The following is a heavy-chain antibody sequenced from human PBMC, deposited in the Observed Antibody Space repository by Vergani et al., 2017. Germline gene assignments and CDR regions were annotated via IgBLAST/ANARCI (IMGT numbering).Heavy chain of an antibody. Sequence: QVQLQESGPGLVKPSETLSLTCTVSGGSISSYYWSWIRQPPGKGLEWIGYIYYSGRTNYNPSLKSRVTISVDTSKNQFSLKLSSVTAADTAVYYCAGVPPGLHSRREGYYYYYMDVGGKGTTVTVSS. CDR2: IYYSGRT. D-gene: IGHD4-11*01. CDR3: AGVPPGLHSRREGYYYYYMDV. V-gene: IGHV4-59*01. J-gene: IGHJ6*03. CDR1: GGSISSYY.